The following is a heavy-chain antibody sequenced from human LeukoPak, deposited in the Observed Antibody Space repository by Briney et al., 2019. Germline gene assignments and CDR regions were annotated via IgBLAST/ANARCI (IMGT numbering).Heavy chain of an antibody. J-gene: IGHJ6*04. Sequence: GGSLRLSCAASGFTFSSYGMSWVRQAPGKGLEWISYISSSSSAIYYADSVTGRFTISRDNAKNSLYLQMNSLRAEDTAIYYCARENWDIVAVPMDVWGKGTTVTVSS. V-gene: IGHV3-48*01. CDR2: ISSSSSAI. D-gene: IGHD2-2*01. CDR1: GFTFSSYG. CDR3: ARENWDIVAVPMDV.